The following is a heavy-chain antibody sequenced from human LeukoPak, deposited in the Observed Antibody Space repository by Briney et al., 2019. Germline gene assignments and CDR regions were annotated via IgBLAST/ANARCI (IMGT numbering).Heavy chain of an antibody. V-gene: IGHV3-11*01. CDR3: ARDGSYWDYDY. CDR1: RFTFSDYY. CDR2: ISSSGTTI. Sequence: PGGSLRLSCAASRFTFSDYYMSWIRQAPGKGLEWVSYISSSGTTIYYADSVKGRFTISRDNAKNSLCLQMNSLRAEDTAVYYCARDGSYWDYDYWGQGTLVTVSS. D-gene: IGHD1-26*01. J-gene: IGHJ4*02.